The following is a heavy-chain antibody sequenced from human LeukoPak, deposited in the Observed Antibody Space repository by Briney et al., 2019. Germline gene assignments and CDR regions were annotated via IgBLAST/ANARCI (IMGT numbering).Heavy chain of an antibody. Sequence: SETLSLTCAVYGGSFSGYYWSWIRQPPGKGLEWIGEINHSGSTNYNPSLKSRVTISVDTSKNQFSLKLSSVTAADTAVYYCARFYYGSGSYPRPFDPWGQGTLSPSPQ. CDR1: GGSFSGYY. V-gene: IGHV4-34*01. CDR3: ARFYYGSGSYPRPFDP. CDR2: INHSGST. J-gene: IGHJ5*02. D-gene: IGHD3-10*01.